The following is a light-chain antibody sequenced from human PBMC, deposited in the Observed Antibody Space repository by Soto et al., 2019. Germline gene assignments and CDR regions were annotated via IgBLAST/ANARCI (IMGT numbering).Light chain of an antibody. V-gene: IGKV3-11*01. CDR2: DAS. J-gene: IGKJ5*01. CDR3: QKRSEWPIN. CDR1: QRISSY. Sequence: EIVLTPSPATLSFSPVEIATLSCRASQRISSYLAWYQQKPGQAPRLFIYDASNRATGIPARFSGSGSGTDFTLTISSLEPEDFAVYYCQKRSEWPINCGQGKRREIK.